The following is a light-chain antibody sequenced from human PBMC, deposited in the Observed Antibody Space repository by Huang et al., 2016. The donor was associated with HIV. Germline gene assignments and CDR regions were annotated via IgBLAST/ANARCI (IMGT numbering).Light chain of an antibody. Sequence: DIQMTQSPSSLSASVRDRVTITRRASQDISNALAWHQQKPGRAPRSLIYSIFKLHSGVPSKFNGNGSGTEFTLAISSLQPEDSATYYCQQYISYPITFGQGTRLEIK. CDR3: QQYISYPIT. V-gene: IGKV1-16*02. J-gene: IGKJ5*01. CDR2: SIF. CDR1: QDISNA.